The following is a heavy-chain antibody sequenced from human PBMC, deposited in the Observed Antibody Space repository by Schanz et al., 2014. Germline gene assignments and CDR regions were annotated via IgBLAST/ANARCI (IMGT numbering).Heavy chain of an antibody. CDR2: MYINSGST. Sequence: VQLVESGGGVVQPGGSLRLSCAVSGFTVNTNYMSWVRQAPGKGLEWISSMYINSGSTQYADSVKGRFIISRDNSKNTLYLQMNSLRAEDTAVYYCAKDKRGRSSWFFDSGGQGTLVAVSS. J-gene: IGHJ4*02. CDR3: AKDKRGRSSWFFDS. V-gene: IGHV3-66*03. D-gene: IGHD6-13*01. CDR1: GFTVNTNY.